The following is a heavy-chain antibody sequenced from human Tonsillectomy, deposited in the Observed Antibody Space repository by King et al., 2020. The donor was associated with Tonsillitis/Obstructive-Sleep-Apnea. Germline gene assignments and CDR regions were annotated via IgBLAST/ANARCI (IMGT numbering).Heavy chain of an antibody. CDR1: GFTFSPNY. CDR2: IHYDGST. V-gene: IGHV3-53*01. CDR3: TGANPPRY. Sequence: VQLVESGGGLIQPGGSLRLSCAASGFTFSPNYMTWVRQAPGKGLEWVSLIHYDGSTYYADSVKGRFTISRDNSKNTLYLQMNSLRAEDTAVYYCTGANPPRYWGQGALVTVSS. J-gene: IGHJ4*02.